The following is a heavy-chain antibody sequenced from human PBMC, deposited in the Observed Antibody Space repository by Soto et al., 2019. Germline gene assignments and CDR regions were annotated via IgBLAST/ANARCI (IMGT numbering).Heavy chain of an antibody. D-gene: IGHD3-9*01. V-gene: IGHV3-53*01. CDR3: AKEGLAYDILTGYSTPSY. J-gene: IGHJ4*02. CDR1: GFTVSSNY. Sequence: PGGSLRLSCAASGFTVSSNYMSWVRQAPGKGLEWVSVIYSGGSTYYADSVTGRFTISRDNSKNTLYLQMNSLRAEDTAVYYCAKEGLAYDILTGYSTPSYWGQGTLVTVSS. CDR2: IYSGGST.